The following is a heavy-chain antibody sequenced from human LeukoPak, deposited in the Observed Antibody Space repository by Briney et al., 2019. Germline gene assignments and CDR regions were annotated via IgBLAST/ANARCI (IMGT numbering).Heavy chain of an antibody. V-gene: IGHV3-9*01. D-gene: IGHD6-6*01. Sequence: PGRSLRLSCAASGFTFDDYAMHWVRQAPGKGLEWVSGISWNSGSIGYADSVKGRFTISRDNAKNSLYLQMNSLRAEDTAVYYCARGGYSSSSWFSYWGQGTLVTVSS. CDR2: ISWNSGSI. CDR1: GFTFDDYA. CDR3: ARGGYSSSSWFSY. J-gene: IGHJ4*02.